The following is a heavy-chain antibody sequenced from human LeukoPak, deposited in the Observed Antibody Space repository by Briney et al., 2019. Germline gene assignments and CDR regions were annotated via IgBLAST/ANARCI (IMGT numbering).Heavy chain of an antibody. CDR3: ARGELVVVPSGAFDI. CDR2: INPNSGGT. CDR1: GGTFSSYA. J-gene: IGHJ3*02. D-gene: IGHD3-22*01. V-gene: IGHV1-2*02. Sequence: ASVKVSCKASGGTFSSYAISWVRQAPGQGLEWMGWINPNSGGTNYAQKFQGRVTMTRDTSISTAYMELSRLRSDDTAVYHCARGELVVVPSGAFDIWGQGTMVTVSS.